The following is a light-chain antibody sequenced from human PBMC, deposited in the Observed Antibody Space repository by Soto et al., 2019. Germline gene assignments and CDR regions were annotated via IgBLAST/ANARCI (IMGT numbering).Light chain of an antibody. V-gene: IGLV2-14*01. CDR2: DVS. Sequence: QSALTQPASVSGSPGQSITISCTGTSSDVGGYNYVSWYQQHPGKAPKLMIYDVSNRPSGVSNRFSGSKSGNTASLTISGHQAEDEDYYYCSSYTSSSTYVFGTGTKLTVL. CDR1: SSDVGGYNY. J-gene: IGLJ1*01. CDR3: SSYTSSSTYV.